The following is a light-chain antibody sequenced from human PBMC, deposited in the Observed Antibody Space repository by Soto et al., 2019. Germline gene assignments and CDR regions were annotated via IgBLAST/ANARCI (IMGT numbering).Light chain of an antibody. J-gene: IGKJ1*01. CDR1: HSVSSN. CDR2: GTS. V-gene: IGKV3-15*01. CDR3: QQYNDWPPRT. Sequence: EIVLPQSPATLSVSPGETATLSCRASHSVSSNLAWYQQKAGQAPRLLIYGTSTRATGVPARFSGTGSGTEFTLTISSLQSEDFAVYYCQQYNDWPPRTFGQGTKVDVK.